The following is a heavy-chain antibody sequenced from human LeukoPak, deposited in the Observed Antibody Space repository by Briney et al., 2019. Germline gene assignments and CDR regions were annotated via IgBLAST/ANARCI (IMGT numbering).Heavy chain of an antibody. CDR2: LYYSGSA. CDR1: GGSISSSSYY. V-gene: IGHV4-39*01. J-gene: IGHJ4*02. CDR3: ARRELSTIDY. D-gene: IGHD2-2*01. Sequence: SETLSLTCTVSGGSISSSSYYWGWIRQPPGKGLEWIGSLYYSGSAYYNPSLKSRVTISVDTSKNQFSLKLSSVTAADTAVYYCARRELSTIDYWGQGTLVTVFS.